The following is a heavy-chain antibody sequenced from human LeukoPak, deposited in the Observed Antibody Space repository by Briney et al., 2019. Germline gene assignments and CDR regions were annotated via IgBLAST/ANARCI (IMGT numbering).Heavy chain of an antibody. CDR1: GESFSGYY. Sequence: PSETLSLTCGVSGESFSGYYWSWLRQPPGKGLEWIGEINQSGGTNYNPSFETRVTMSVDASKKQFSLKVKSVTAADGAVYYCARSLSPYYDVTSAYWVWGYWGQGTLVIISS. CDR2: INQSGGT. V-gene: IGHV4-34*01. D-gene: IGHD3-3*01. CDR3: ARSLSPYYDVTSAYWVWGY. J-gene: IGHJ4*02.